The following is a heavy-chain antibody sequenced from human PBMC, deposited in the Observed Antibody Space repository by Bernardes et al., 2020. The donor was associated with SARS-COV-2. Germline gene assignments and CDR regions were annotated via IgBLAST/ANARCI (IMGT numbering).Heavy chain of an antibody. Sequence: GSLRLSCAASSFSVSSNYMSWVRQAPGKGLEWVSVIYSNGNTYYADSVKGRFTTSRDSFKNTLSLQMNSLRAEDTAIYYCARDYPDPADWGQGTLVTVSS. V-gene: IGHV3-66*01. CDR2: IYSNGNT. CDR1: SFSVSSNY. D-gene: IGHD6-13*01. J-gene: IGHJ4*02. CDR3: ARDYPDPAD.